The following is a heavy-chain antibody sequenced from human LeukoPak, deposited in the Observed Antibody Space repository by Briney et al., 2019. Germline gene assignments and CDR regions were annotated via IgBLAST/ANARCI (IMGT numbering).Heavy chain of an antibody. CDR1: GGSISTYY. D-gene: IGHD6-6*01. Sequence: SETLTLTCTVSGGSISTYYWNWIRQPPGKGLEWIGYIYHSGSTNYNPSLQSRVTISVDTSKNQFSLNLNSVTAADTAVYYCARGGAARLHFQNWGQGTLVTVSS. CDR3: ARGGAARLHFQN. CDR2: IYHSGST. J-gene: IGHJ1*01. V-gene: IGHV4-59*01.